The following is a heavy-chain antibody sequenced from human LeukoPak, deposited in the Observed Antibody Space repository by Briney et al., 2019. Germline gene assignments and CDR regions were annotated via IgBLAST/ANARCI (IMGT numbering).Heavy chain of an antibody. J-gene: IGHJ2*01. CDR2: IYYSGST. D-gene: IGHD3-3*01. Sequence: ASESLSLTCTVSGGSISSSSYYWGWIRQPPGKGLEWIGSIYYSGSTYYNPSLKSRVTISVDTSKNQFSLKLSSVTAADTAVYYCARHVLSGYLNYWYFDLWGRGTLVTVSS. V-gene: IGHV4-39*01. CDR3: ARHVLSGYLNYWYFDL. CDR1: GGSISSSSYY.